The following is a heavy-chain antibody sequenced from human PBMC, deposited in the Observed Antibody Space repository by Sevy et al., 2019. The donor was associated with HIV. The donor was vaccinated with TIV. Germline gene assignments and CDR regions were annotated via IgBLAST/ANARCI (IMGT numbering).Heavy chain of an antibody. Sequence: GGSVRLSCAASGFTFSSYWMHWVRQAPGKGLEWVANIKQDESKKYYVASVEGRFTISRDNAKDSLYLQMNSLRPGDTAVYYCARGNSGSFDYWGQGTLVTVSS. J-gene: IGHJ4*02. D-gene: IGHD3-22*01. CDR3: ARGNSGSFDY. CDR1: GFTFSSYW. CDR2: IKQDESKK. V-gene: IGHV3-7*04.